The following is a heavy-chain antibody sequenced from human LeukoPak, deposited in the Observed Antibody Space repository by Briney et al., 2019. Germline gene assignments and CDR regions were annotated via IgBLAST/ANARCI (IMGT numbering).Heavy chain of an antibody. J-gene: IGHJ6*02. CDR2: MNPNSGNT. V-gene: IGHV1-8*01. CDR3: ARGMRFGSSGYSLGYYYYGMDV. D-gene: IGHD3-22*01. CDR1: GHTFTSYD. Sequence: ASVKVSCKASGHTFTSYDINWVRQAPGQGLEWMGWMNPNSGNTGYAQKFQGRVTMTRNTSISTAYMELSSLRSEDTAVYYCARGMRFGSSGYSLGYYYYGMDVWGQGTTVTVSS.